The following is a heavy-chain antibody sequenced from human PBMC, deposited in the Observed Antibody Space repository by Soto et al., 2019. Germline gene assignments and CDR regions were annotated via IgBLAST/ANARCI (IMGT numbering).Heavy chain of an antibody. CDR2: ISGSGGST. D-gene: IGHD4-4*01. Sequence: GGSLRLSCAASGFTCSSYAMSWVRQAPGKGLEWVSGISGSGGSTDYADSVKGRFTISRDKSKNTLHLQMDSLRAEDTALYYCANSYSERYFDYWGQGTLVTVSS. V-gene: IGHV3-23*01. CDR1: GFTCSSYA. J-gene: IGHJ4*02. CDR3: ANSYSERYFDY.